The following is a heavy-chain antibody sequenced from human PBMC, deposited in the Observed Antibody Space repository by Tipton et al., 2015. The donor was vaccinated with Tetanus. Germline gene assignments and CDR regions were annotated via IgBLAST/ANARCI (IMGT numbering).Heavy chain of an antibody. D-gene: IGHD7-27*01. CDR3: ARHSLKLGMWAFDI. CDR2: LYYTGTT. J-gene: IGHJ3*02. CDR1: GGSISTTSDY. V-gene: IGHV4-39*01. Sequence: LVQPSETLSLTCTVSGGSISTTSDYWGWIRQPPGTGLEWIGSLYYTGTTYYNPSLKSRLAISVATSKNLFSLRLSSETASDTAVYFCARHSLKLGMWAFDIWGRGTLVTVSS.